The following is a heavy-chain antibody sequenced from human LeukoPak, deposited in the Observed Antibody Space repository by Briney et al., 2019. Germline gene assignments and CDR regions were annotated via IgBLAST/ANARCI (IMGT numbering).Heavy chain of an antibody. D-gene: IGHD2-2*01. CDR3: ARGFVVVPAALSSFDY. Sequence: PSETLSLTCAVYGGSFSGYYWSWIRQPPGKGLEWIGEINHSGSTNYNPSLKSRVTISVDTSKNQFSLKLSSVTAADTAVYYCARGFVVVPAALSSFDYWGQGTLVTVSS. CDR2: INHSGST. CDR1: GGSFSGYY. V-gene: IGHV4-34*01. J-gene: IGHJ4*02.